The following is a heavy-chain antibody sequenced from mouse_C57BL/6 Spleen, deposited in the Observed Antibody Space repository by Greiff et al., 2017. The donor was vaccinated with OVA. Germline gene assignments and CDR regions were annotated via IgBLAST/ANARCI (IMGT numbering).Heavy chain of an antibody. V-gene: IGHV1-53*01. D-gene: IGHD2-10*02. CDR1: GYTFTSYW. CDR2: INPSNGGT. CDR3: ARPPLYGNYYYAMDY. J-gene: IGHJ4*01. Sequence: QVQLQQPGTELVKPGASVKLSCKASGYTFTSYWMHWVQQRPGQGLEWIGNINPSNGGTNYNAKFKSKATLTVDKSSSTAYMQRSSLTSEDSAVYYCARPPLYGNYYYAMDYWGQGTSVTVSS.